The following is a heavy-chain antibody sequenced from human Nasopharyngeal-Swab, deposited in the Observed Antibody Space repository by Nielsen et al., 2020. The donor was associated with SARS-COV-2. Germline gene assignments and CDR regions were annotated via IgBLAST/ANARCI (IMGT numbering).Heavy chain of an antibody. D-gene: IGHD4-11*01. V-gene: IGHV3-9*01. CDR2: ITWNSGV. Sequence: GGSLRLSCVASGFTYDDYAMHWVRQAPGKGLEWVSGITWNSGVAYTDSVKGRFTISRDSARNSLYLQMNSLRTEDTAFYYCTKGRADYSNPSFDNWGQGTLVTVSS. CDR1: GFTYDDYA. J-gene: IGHJ4*02. CDR3: TKGRADYSNPSFDN.